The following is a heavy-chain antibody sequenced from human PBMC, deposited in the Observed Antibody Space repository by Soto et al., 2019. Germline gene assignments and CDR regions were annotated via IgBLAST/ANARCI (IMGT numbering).Heavy chain of an antibody. CDR3: GKDVGDYVPYYYGVDV. CDR1: GFTFKTHA. CDR2: IAYDGNEN. Sequence: QVQLVESGGGVVQPGTSLRLSCAASGFTFKTHAMHWVRQAPGKGLEWMAVIAYDGNENFYADSVKGRFTISRDNSKNALYLHINTLRNEDTAVYYCGKDVGDYVPYYYGVDVWGQGTTVTVSS. J-gene: IGHJ6*02. V-gene: IGHV3-30*18. D-gene: IGHD1-26*01.